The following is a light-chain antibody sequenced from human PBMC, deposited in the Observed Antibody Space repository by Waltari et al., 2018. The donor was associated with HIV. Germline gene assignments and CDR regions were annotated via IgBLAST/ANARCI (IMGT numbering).Light chain of an antibody. V-gene: IGLV2-18*02. CDR3: SSFTSSSTVV. J-gene: IGLJ3*02. CDR2: EVT. CDR1: SSDVGSYTL. Sequence: QSALTQPPSVYGSPAQSVTISCTGTSSDVGSYTLVFWYQQSPGTAPKLIVYEVTYRPSGVPERFSGSKSGNTDSLTISGLQAEDEADYYCSSFTSSSTVVFGGGTKLTVL.